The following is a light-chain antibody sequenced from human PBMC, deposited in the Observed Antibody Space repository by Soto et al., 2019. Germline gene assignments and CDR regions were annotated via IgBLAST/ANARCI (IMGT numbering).Light chain of an antibody. J-gene: IGKJ1*01. CDR2: DAS. CDR1: QSVSGW. V-gene: IGKV1-5*01. Sequence: DIQMRPSTSSLSDSVGDRVTSTCRASQSVSGWLAWYQQNPGRAPKLVVFDASGLESGVPSGFSGSGSGTEFTLTISSLQADDFATYYCQQYNSYSVTFGQGTKVDIK. CDR3: QQYNSYSVT.